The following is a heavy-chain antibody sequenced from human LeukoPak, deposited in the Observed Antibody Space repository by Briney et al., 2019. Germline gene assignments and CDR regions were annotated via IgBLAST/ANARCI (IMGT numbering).Heavy chain of an antibody. CDR1: GFTFSSYW. D-gene: IGHD3-10*01. CDR2: IKQDGREK. CDR3: AREYYYGSGNYYNRIDY. J-gene: IGHJ4*02. Sequence: GGSLRLSCGASGFTFSSYWMSWVRQAPGKGLEWVANIKQDGREKYYVDSVKGRFTISRDNAKNSLYLQMNRLRSDDTAVYYCAREYYYGSGNYYNRIDYWGQGTLVTVSS. V-gene: IGHV3-7*03.